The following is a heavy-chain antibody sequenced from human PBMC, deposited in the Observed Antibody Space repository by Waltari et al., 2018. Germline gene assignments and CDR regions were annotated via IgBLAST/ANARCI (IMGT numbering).Heavy chain of an antibody. J-gene: IGHJ4*02. Sequence: QVQLQESGPGLVKPSQTLSLTCTVSGGSISSGDYYWSWIRQPPGKGLEWIGYIYYSGSTYYNPSLKSRVTISVDTSKNQFSLKLSSVTAADTAVYYCARVLVATTKHPLPMFDYWGQGTLVTVSS. CDR1: GGSISSGDYY. CDR2: IYYSGST. D-gene: IGHD5-12*01. CDR3: ARVLVATTKHPLPMFDY. V-gene: IGHV4-30-4*08.